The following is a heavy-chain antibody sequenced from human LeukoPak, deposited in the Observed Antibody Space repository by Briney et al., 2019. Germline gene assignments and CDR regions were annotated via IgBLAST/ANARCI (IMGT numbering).Heavy chain of an antibody. V-gene: IGHV1-69*05. Sequence: ASVTVSCKASGGTFSSYAISWVRQAPRQGLEWMGGIIPIFGTANYAQKFQGRVPITTDESTSTAYMELSSLRSEDTAVYYCARGRDYGDPLFDYWGQGTLVTVSS. CDR2: IIPIFGTA. D-gene: IGHD4-17*01. CDR1: GGTFSSYA. J-gene: IGHJ4*02. CDR3: ARGRDYGDPLFDY.